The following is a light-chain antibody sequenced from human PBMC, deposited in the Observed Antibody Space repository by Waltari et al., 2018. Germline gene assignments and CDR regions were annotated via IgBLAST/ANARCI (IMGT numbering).Light chain of an antibody. CDR1: SSNIENNY. CDR3: GAWDTSLSTVM. CDR2: DMN. V-gene: IGLV1-51*01. J-gene: IGLJ3*02. Sequence: QSVLTQPPSVSAAPGQRVTISCSGSSSNIENNYVSWYQQIPGTAPQLLIYDMNKRPSGIPDRFSGSKSGTSATLDITGLQTGDEADYYCGAWDTSLSTVMFGGGTKLTVL.